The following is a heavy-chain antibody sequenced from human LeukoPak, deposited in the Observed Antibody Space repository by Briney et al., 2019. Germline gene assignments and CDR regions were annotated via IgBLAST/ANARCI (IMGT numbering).Heavy chain of an antibody. D-gene: IGHD5/OR15-5a*01. J-gene: IGHJ4*02. V-gene: IGHV4-61*01. CDR1: GGSISSSSYY. Sequence: SETLSLTCTVSGGSISSSSYYWSWIRQPPGKGLECIGYVYYSESTNYNPSLKSRVTISVDTSKNQFSLKLSSVTAADTAVYYCARGHPGGVYYYFDYWGQGTLVTVSS. CDR2: VYYSEST. CDR3: ARGHPGGVYYYFDY.